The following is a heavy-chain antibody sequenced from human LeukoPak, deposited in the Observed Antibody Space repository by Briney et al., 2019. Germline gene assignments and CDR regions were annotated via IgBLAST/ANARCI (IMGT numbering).Heavy chain of an antibody. CDR1: GFTFSSFG. Sequence: GGSLRLSCAASGFTFSSFGMHWVRQAPGKGLDWVALISYDGSDKYYADSVKGRFSISRDNSKNTLYLQMSSLRAEDTAVYYCAKDPHAANFRYYFEYWGQGTPLTVSS. CDR2: ISYDGSDK. J-gene: IGHJ4*02. V-gene: IGHV3-30*18. CDR3: AKDPHAANFRYYFEY. D-gene: IGHD2-15*01.